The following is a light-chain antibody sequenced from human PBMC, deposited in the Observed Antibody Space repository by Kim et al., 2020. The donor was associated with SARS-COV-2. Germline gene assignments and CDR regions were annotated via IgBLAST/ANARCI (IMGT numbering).Light chain of an antibody. CDR3: QQRRT. CDR1: QNVNNF. CDR2: DAS. V-gene: IGKV3-11*01. Sequence: EIVLTQSPATLSLSPGERANFSCRASQNVNNFLAWYQLRPGQPPRLLIYDASYRASGIPPRFSGSGSGTDFTLTISGLEPEDFALYFCQQRRTFGQGTKLEI. J-gene: IGKJ2*01.